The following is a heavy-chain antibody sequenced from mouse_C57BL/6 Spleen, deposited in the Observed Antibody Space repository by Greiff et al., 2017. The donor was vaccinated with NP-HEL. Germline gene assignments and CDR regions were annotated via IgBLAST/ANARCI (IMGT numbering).Heavy chain of an antibody. CDR2: IFPGSGST. J-gene: IGHJ2*01. CDR3: ARSRDCDGGYFDY. Sequence: QVQLQQSGPELVKPGASVKISCKASGYTFTDYYINWVKQRPGQGLEWIGWIFPGSGSTYYNEKFKGKATLTVDKSSSTAYMLLSSLTYEDSAVYFGARSRDCDGGYFDYWGQGTTLTVSS. V-gene: IGHV1-75*01. CDR1: GYTFTDYY.